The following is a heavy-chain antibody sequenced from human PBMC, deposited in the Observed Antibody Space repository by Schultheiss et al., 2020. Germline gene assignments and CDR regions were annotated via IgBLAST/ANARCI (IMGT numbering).Heavy chain of an antibody. CDR1: GFTVSSNY. Sequence: GGSLRLSCAASGFTVSSNYMSWVRQAPGKGLEWVSVIYGGGSTYYADSVKGRFTISRDNSKNTLYLQMNSLRAEDTAVYYCAKALRASSYDYWGQGTLVTVSS. D-gene: IGHD2-2*01. V-gene: IGHV3-53*01. J-gene: IGHJ4*02. CDR3: AKALRASSYDY. CDR2: IYGGGST.